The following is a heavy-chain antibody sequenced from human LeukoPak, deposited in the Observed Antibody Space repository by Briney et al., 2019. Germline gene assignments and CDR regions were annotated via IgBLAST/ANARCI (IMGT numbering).Heavy chain of an antibody. V-gene: IGHV3-48*01. D-gene: IGHD6-6*01. CDR3: ARGEFIAARPGGDY. CDR2: ISSSSSTI. J-gene: IGHJ4*02. CDR1: GFTFSSYS. Sequence: PGGSLRLSCAASGFTFSSYSMNWARQAPGKGLEWVSYISSSSSTIYYADSVKGRFTISRDNAKNSLYLQMNSLRAEDTAVYYCARGEFIAARPGGDYWGQGTLVTVSS.